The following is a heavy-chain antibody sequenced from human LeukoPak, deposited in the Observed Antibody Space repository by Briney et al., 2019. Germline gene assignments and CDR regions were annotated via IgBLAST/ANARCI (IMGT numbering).Heavy chain of an antibody. CDR1: GGSISSSRYY. V-gene: IGHV4-39*01. CDR2: IYYSGST. Sequence: PSETLSLTCTVSGGSISSSRYYWGWIRQPPGKGLEWIGNIYYSGSTYYNPSLKSRVTLSVGTSKNQFFLKLSSVTAADTAVYYCATRDPLGSCSSTSCHDWFDPWGQGTLVTVSS. CDR3: ATRDPLGSCSSTSCHDWFDP. J-gene: IGHJ5*02. D-gene: IGHD2-2*01.